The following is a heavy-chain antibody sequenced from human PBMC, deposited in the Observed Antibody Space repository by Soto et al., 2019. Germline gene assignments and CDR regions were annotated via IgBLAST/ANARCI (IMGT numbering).Heavy chain of an antibody. CDR1: GFTFSSYA. CDR3: AKPKRGYSDSTWDY. D-gene: IGHD3-22*01. CDR2: ISGSGGST. J-gene: IGHJ4*02. Sequence: EVQLLESGGGLVQPGGSLRLSCAASGFTFSSYAMSWVRQAPGKGLEWVSTISGSGGSTYYADSVKGRFTISRDNSKNTLYLQMNSLRAEDTAVYYCAKPKRGYSDSTWDYWGQGTLVTVSS. V-gene: IGHV3-23*01.